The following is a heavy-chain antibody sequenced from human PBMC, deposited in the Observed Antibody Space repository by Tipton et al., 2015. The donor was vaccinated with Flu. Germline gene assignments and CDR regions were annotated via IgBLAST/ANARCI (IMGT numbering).Heavy chain of an antibody. CDR3: ARGSPRDYKPRRRYYYMDV. J-gene: IGHJ6*03. Sequence: SLRLSCVVSGFTFSSYSMNWVRQAPGKGLEWVSHISGRSSTTYYADSVKGRFTIFRDNAKNSLYLQMNSLRAEDTAVYYCARGSPRDYKPRRRYYYMDVWGKGTTVTVSS. V-gene: IGHV3-48*04. CDR2: ISGRSSTT. CDR1: GFTFSSYS. D-gene: IGHD4/OR15-4a*01.